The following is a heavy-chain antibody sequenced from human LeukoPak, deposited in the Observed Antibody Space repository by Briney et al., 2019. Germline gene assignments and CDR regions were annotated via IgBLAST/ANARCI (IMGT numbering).Heavy chain of an antibody. D-gene: IGHD6-13*01. CDR3: ARGKQQLPNWFDP. CDR2: IYYSGST. J-gene: IGHJ5*02. V-gene: IGHV4-59*01. Sequence: SETLSLTCTVSGGSISSYYWSWIRQPPGKGLEWIGYIYYSGSTNYNPSLKSRVTISVDTSMNQFSLKLSSVTAADTAVYYCARGKQQLPNWFDPWGQGTLVTVSS. CDR1: GGSISSYY.